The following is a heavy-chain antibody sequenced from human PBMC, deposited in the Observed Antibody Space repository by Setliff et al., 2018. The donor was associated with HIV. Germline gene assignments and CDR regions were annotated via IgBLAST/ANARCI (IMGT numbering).Heavy chain of an antibody. Sequence: ASVKVSCKSSGYTFNDYFIHWVRQVPGQGLEWMGWINPNSGATNYAQTFQGRVTMTTDTSISTAYMELSRLRSDDTAVYYCATLDYWGQGTLVTVSS. CDR1: GYTFNDYF. J-gene: IGHJ4*02. CDR3: ATLDY. CDR2: INPNSGAT. V-gene: IGHV1-2*02.